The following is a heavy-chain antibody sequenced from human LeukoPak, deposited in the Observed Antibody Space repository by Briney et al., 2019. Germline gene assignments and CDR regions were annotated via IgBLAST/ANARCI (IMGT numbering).Heavy chain of an antibody. CDR2: ISYDGSKK. D-gene: IGHD4-17*01. CDR1: GYPFSSYH. J-gene: IGHJ4*02. V-gene: IGHV3-30*03. CDR3: AREGNYGDYYFGYY. Sequence: GGSLRLSCAGSGYPFSSYHMHWLRQAPGKGLEWVALISYDGSKKYYPDSLQGRVTVSRDNSKNTLYLQLQNLRPEDTAVYYCAREGNYGDYYFGYYWGQGTLVTVSS.